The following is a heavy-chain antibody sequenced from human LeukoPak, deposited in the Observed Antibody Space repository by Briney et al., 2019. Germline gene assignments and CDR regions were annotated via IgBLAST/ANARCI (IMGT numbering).Heavy chain of an antibody. D-gene: IGHD1-26*01. J-gene: IGHJ5*02. Sequence: GGSLRLSCAASGFTFSSYAMHWVRQAPGKGLEWVAVISYDGSNKYYADSVKGRFTISRDNSKNTLYLQMNSLRAEDTAVYYCARESGLVGAISTWGQGTLVTVSS. CDR1: GFTFSSYA. CDR3: ARESGLVGAIST. V-gene: IGHV3-30-3*01. CDR2: ISYDGSNK.